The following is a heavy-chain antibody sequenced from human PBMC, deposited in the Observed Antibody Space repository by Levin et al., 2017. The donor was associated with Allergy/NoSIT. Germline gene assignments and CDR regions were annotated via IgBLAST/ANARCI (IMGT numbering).Heavy chain of an antibody. CDR1: GGSISSYY. V-gene: IGHV4-59*08. Sequence: SQTLSLTCNVSGGSISSYYWSWIRQPPGKGLEWIGYIYYSGSTNYNPSLKSRVTISVDTSKNQFSLKLSSVTAADTAVYYCARHDHFVKPYYMDVWGKGTTVTVSS. CDR3: ARHDHFVKPYYMDV. CDR2: IYYSGST. J-gene: IGHJ6*03. D-gene: IGHD1-14*01.